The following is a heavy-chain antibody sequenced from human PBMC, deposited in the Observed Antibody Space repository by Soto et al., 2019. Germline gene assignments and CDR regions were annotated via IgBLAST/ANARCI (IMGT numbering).Heavy chain of an antibody. D-gene: IGHD2-2*02. J-gene: IGHJ4*03. CDR1: GFTFSSYW. CDR3: SRALLYCISTSCYNGYDY. V-gene: IGHV3-7*01. Sequence: GGSLRLSCAASGFTFSSYWMSWVRQAPGKGLEWVANIKQDGSEKYYVDSVKGRFTISRDNAKNSLYLQMNSLRAEDSAVYYCSRALLYCISTSCYNGYDYWGQGTLVTVSS. CDR2: IKQDGSEK.